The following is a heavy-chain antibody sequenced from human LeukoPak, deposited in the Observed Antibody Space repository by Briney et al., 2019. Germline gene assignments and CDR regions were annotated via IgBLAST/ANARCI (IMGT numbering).Heavy chain of an antibody. D-gene: IGHD3-10*01. CDR2: ISYDGSNI. V-gene: IGHV3-30*03. CDR1: GFTFSSYG. Sequence: QTGGSLRLSCAASGFTFSSYGMHWVRQAPGKGLEWVAVISYDGSNIYYADSVKGRFTISRDNSKNTLYLQMNSLRAEDTAVYYCARSVRGVMGRHFDYWGQGTLVTVSS. CDR3: ARSVRGVMGRHFDY. J-gene: IGHJ4*02.